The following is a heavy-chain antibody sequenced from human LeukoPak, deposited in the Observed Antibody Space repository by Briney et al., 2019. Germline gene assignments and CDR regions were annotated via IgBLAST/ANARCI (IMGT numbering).Heavy chain of an antibody. CDR1: GGSISTYH. CDR2: VYYTGST. Sequence: SETLSLTCTVSGGSISTYHWNWIRQPPGKGLEWIGYVYYTGSTNYNPSLQSRVTVSVDTSKSQYSLRLSSVTAADTAVYYCARVPRGVYYFDYWGQGTLVTVSS. V-gene: IGHV4-59*12. CDR3: ARVPRGVYYFDY. J-gene: IGHJ4*02.